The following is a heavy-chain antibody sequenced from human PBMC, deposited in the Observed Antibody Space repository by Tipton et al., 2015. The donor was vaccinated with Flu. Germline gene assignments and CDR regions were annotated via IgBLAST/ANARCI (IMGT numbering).Heavy chain of an antibody. J-gene: IGHJ5*02. Sequence: SLRLSCAASGFTVTSSYMSWVRQAPGKGLEWVSVIYGGGKAYYADSVRGRFIISRDNSKNTVHLQMHSLRVEDTAMYYCVRDPGDSRFDAWGQGTLVTVSS. D-gene: IGHD2-21*02. CDR2: IYGGGKA. CDR1: GFTVTSSY. V-gene: IGHV3-53*01. CDR3: VRDPGDSRFDA.